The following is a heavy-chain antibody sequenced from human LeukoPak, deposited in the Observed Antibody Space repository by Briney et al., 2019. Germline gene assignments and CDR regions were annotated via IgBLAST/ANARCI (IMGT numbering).Heavy chain of an antibody. D-gene: IGHD5-12*01. CDR3: ARQNSGYDRDLDY. CDR1: GGSISSYY. Sequence: SETLSLTCTVSGGSISSYYWSWIRQPPGKGLEWIGYIYYSGSTNYNPSLKSRVTISVDTSKNQFSLKLSSVTAADTAVYYCARQNSGYDRDLDYWGQGTLVTVFS. V-gene: IGHV4-59*08. CDR2: IYYSGST. J-gene: IGHJ4*02.